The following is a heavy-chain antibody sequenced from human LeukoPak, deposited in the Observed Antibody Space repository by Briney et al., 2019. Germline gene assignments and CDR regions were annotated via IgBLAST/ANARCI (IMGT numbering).Heavy chain of an antibody. CDR3: ARDGYSGSYYWSDP. CDR1: GGSFSGYY. V-gene: IGHV4-34*01. J-gene: IGHJ5*02. D-gene: IGHD1-26*01. CDR2: INHSGST. Sequence: SETLSLTCAVYGGSFSGYYWSWIRQPPGKGLEWIGEINHSGSTNYNPSLKSRVTMSVDTSKNQFSLKLSSVTAADTAVYYCARDGYSGSYYWSDPWGQGTLVTVSS.